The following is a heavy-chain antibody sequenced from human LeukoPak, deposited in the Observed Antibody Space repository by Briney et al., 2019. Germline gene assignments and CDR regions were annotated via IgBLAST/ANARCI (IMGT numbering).Heavy chain of an antibody. V-gene: IGHV1-2*02. CDR2: IKPNSGGT. Sequence: ASVKVSCKASGYTFTGYYMHWVRQAPGQGLEWMGWIKPNSGGTNYAQKFQGRVTMTRDTSISTAYMELSRLRSDDTAVYYCARVPTYCSSTSCYARFDYWGQGTLVTVSS. CDR3: ARVPTYCSSTSCYARFDY. J-gene: IGHJ4*02. D-gene: IGHD2-2*01. CDR1: GYTFTGYY.